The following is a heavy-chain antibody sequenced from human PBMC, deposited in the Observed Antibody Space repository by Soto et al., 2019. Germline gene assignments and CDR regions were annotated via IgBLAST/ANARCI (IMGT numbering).Heavy chain of an antibody. CDR3: ARYSSSWDWYFDL. CDR2: INHSGST. J-gene: IGHJ2*01. CDR1: GGSFSGYY. V-gene: IGHV4-34*01. D-gene: IGHD6-13*01. Sequence: QVQLQQWGAGLLKPSETLSLTCAVYGGSFSGYYWSWIRQPPGKGLEWIGEINHSGSTNYNPSLKSRVTISVDTSKNQFSLKLSSVTAADTAVYYCARYSSSWDWYFDLWGRGTLVTVSS.